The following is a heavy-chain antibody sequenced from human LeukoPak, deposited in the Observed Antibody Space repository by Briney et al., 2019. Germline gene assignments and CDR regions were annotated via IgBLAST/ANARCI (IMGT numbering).Heavy chain of an antibody. CDR3: AKRHCSSTHCYAFDY. D-gene: IGHD2-2*01. V-gene: IGHV3-23*01. Sequence: GGSLRLSCATSGFTYSSCVMAWVRQAPGKGLEWVSSISGRGGSTYYADSVKGRFTISRDNSMNTRYLQMNSLTAEDTAVYYCAKRHCSSTHCYAFDYWGQGTLVTVSS. J-gene: IGHJ4*02. CDR2: ISGRGGST. CDR1: GFTYSSCV.